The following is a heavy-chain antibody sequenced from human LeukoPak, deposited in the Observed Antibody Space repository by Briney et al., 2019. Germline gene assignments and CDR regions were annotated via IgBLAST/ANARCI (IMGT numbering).Heavy chain of an antibody. D-gene: IGHD6-19*01. J-gene: IGHJ4*02. Sequence: SETLSLTCTVSGYSISSDYYWGWIRQPPGKGLEWIGSIYHSGSTYYKPSLKSRVTISVDTSKNQFSLRLRSVTAADTAIYFCARVSGWNPLQAAHLDSWGQGTLVTVSS. CDR2: IYHSGST. CDR3: ARVSGWNPLQAAHLDS. V-gene: IGHV4-38-2*02. CDR1: GYSISSDYY.